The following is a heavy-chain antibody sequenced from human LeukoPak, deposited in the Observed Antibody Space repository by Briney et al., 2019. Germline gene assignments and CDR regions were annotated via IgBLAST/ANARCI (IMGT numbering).Heavy chain of an antibody. D-gene: IGHD2-15*01. CDR2: ISGSGGST. CDR1: GFTFSSYS. J-gene: IGHJ4*02. CDR3: STVAAPESDDY. V-gene: IGHV3-23*01. Sequence: GGSLRLSCAASGFTFSSYSMNWVRQAPGKGLEWVSAISGSGGSTYYADSVKGRFTISRDNSKNTLYLQMNSLRAEDTAVYYCSTVAAPESDDYWGQGTLVTVSS.